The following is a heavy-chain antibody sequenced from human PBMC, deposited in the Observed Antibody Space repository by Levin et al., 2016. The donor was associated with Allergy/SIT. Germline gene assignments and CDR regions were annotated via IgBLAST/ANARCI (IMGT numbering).Heavy chain of an antibody. CDR3: ARATNVLRFLEWSANYYYYYMDV. CDR2: INHSGST. D-gene: IGHD3-3*01. J-gene: IGHJ6*03. Sequence: SETLSLTCAVYGGSFSGYYWSWIRQPPGKGLEWIGEINHSGSTNYNPSLKSRVTISVDTSKNQFSLKLSSVTAADTAVYYCARATNVLRFLEWSANYYYYYMDVWGKGTTVTVSS. V-gene: IGHV4-34*01. CDR1: GGSFSGYY.